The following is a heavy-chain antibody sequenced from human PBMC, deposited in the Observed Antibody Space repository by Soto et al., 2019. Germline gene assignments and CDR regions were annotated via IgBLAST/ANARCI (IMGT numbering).Heavy chain of an antibody. V-gene: IGHV3-74*01. CDR1: GFTVCSYG. Sequence: GGSLRLSCAASGFTVCSYGMHWARQAPGKGLVWVSRINSDGSSTSYADSVKGRFTISRDNAKNTLYLQMNSLRAEDTAVYYRARDSGYDPGLDYWGQGTLVTVSS. CDR3: ARDSGYDPGLDY. CDR2: INSDGSST. J-gene: IGHJ4*02. D-gene: IGHD5-12*01.